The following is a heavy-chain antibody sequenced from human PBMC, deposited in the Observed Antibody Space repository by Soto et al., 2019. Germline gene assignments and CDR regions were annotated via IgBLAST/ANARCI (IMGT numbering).Heavy chain of an antibody. D-gene: IGHD2-2*01. CDR2: IYYSGST. Sequence: PSETLSLTCTVSGGSISSGGYYWSWIRQHPGKGLEWIGYIYYSGSTYYNPSLKSRVTISVDTSKNQFSLKLSSVTAADTAVYYCARGEAPINQLPMYYFDYWGQGTLVTVSS. V-gene: IGHV4-31*03. CDR3: ARGEAPINQLPMYYFDY. J-gene: IGHJ4*02. CDR1: GGSISSGGYY.